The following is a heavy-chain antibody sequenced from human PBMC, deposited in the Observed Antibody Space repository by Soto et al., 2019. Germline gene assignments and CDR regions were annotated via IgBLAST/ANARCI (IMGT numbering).Heavy chain of an antibody. CDR3: TRAEDWGRTVLDY. J-gene: IGHJ4*02. D-gene: IGHD7-27*01. CDR2: IRSKANSYAT. CDR1: GFTFSGSA. Sequence: GGSLRLSCAASGFTFSGSAMHWVRQASGKGLEWVGRIRSKANSYATAYAASVKGRFTISRDYSKNTAYLQMNSLKTEDTAVYYCTRAEDWGRTVLDYWGQGTLVTVSS. V-gene: IGHV3-73*01.